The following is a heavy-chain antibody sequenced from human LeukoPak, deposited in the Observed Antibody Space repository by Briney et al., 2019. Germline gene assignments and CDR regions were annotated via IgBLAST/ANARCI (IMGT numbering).Heavy chain of an antibody. J-gene: IGHJ3*02. CDR3: ARDHKDDAFDI. CDR2: IYSGGST. V-gene: IGHV3-53*01. Sequence: GGSPRLSCAASGFTVSSSYMSWVRQAPGKGLEWVSVIYSGGSTYYADSVKGRFTISRDNSKNTLYLQMNSLRAEDTAVYYCARDHKDDAFDIWGQGTMVTVSS. CDR1: GFTVSSSY.